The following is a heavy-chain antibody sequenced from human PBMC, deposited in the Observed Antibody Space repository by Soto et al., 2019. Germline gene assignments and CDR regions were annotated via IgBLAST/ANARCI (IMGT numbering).Heavy chain of an antibody. CDR1: GFTFSDYA. CDR2: IGSDGINK. Sequence: QAQLVESGGGVVQPGRSLRLSCAASGFTFSDYAMHWVRQAPGKGLEWVAVIGSDGINKYYTDSVKGRFTISRDNSKNTMFLQMISLRGDDTAVYYCSRGSGDPPRALDYWGQGTLVTVSS. J-gene: IGHJ4*02. CDR3: SRGSGDPPRALDY. V-gene: IGHV3-30-3*01. D-gene: IGHD4-17*01.